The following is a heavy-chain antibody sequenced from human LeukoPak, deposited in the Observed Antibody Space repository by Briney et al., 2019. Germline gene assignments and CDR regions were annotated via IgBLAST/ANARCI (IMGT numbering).Heavy chain of an antibody. J-gene: IGHJ4*02. CDR2: MNPNSGNT. D-gene: IGHD3-16*01. CDR1: GYTFTGYY. CDR3: ARGLKFGGAHSDY. V-gene: IGHV1-8*02. Sequence: ASVKVSCKASGYTFTGYYMHWVRQATGQGLEWMGWMNPNSGNTGYAQKFQGRVTMTRNTSISTAYMELSSLRSEDTAVYYCARGLKFGGAHSDYWGQGTLVTVSS.